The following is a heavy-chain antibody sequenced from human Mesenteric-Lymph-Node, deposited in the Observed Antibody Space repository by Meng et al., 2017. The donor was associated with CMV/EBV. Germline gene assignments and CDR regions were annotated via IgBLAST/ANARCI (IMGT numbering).Heavy chain of an antibody. V-gene: IGHV4-30-4*08. J-gene: IGHJ4*02. CDR2: IYYSGTT. CDR3: ASGTFGVVIMDY. Sequence: LRLSCTVSGGSIRSADYYWSWIRQPPGEGLEWIGYIYYSGTTYYNPSLKSRITISVDTSNNQFSLKLRSVTAADTAVYYCASGTFGVVIMDYWGQGTLVTVSS. D-gene: IGHD3-3*02. CDR1: GGSIRSADYY.